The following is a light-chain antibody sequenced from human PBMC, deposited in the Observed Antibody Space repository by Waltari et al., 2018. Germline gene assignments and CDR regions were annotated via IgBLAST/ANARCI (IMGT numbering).Light chain of an antibody. V-gene: IGKV4-1*01. CDR2: WAS. CDR3: HQYYSAPIT. CDR1: QSVLSSSDNKTY. Sequence: DIVMTQSPDSLAVSLGERATINCKSSQSVLSSSDNKTYLAWLQQKPGQPPKLLIYWASTRESGVPDRFSGSGSGTDFTLTISSPQVEDVALYYCHQYYSAPITFGQGTRLEIK. J-gene: IGKJ5*01.